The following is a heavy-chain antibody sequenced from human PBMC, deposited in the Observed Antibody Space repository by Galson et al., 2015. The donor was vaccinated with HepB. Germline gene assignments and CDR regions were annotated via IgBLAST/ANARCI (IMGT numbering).Heavy chain of an antibody. CDR3: AKPIWSGYDFDY. CDR1: GFTFSSYA. D-gene: IGHD5-12*01. Sequence: SLRLSCAASGFTFSSYAMSWVRQAPGKGLEWVSAISGSAGSTYYADSVKGLFTISRDNSKNTLYLQMTSLRAEDTAVYYCAKPIWSGYDFDYWGPGTLVTVSS. J-gene: IGHJ4*02. V-gene: IGHV3-23*01. CDR2: ISGSAGST.